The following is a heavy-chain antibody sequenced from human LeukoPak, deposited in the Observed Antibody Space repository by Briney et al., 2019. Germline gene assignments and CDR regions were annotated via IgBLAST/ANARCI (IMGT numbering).Heavy chain of an antibody. Sequence: ASVKVSCKASGYTFTSYYMHWVRQAPGQGLEWMGIINPSGGSTSYAQKFQGRVTMTRDMSTSTVYMELSSLRSEDTAVYYCAREEEPLTRWLQFWGQGTLVTASS. CDR3: AREEEPLTRWLQF. J-gene: IGHJ4*02. CDR2: INPSGGST. V-gene: IGHV1-46*01. D-gene: IGHD5-24*01. CDR1: GYTFTSYY.